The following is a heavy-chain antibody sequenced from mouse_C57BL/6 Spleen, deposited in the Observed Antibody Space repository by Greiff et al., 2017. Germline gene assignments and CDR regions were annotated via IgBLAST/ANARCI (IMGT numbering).Heavy chain of an antibody. D-gene: IGHD1-1*01. CDR3: THLYYGSSFDD. J-gene: IGHJ2*01. CDR1: GFTFSNYW. Sequence: EVHLVESGGGLVQPGGSMKLSCVASGFTFSNYWMNWVRQSPEKGLEWVAQIRLKSDNYATHYAESVKGRFTISRDDSKSSVYLQMNNLRAEDTGIYYCTHLYYGSSFDDWGQGTTLTVAS. CDR2: IRLKSDNYAT. V-gene: IGHV6-3*01.